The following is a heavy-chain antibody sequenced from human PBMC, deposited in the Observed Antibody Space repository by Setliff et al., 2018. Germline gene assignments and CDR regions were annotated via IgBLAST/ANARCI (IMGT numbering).Heavy chain of an antibody. D-gene: IGHD3-9*01. CDR3: ARERYFDWFFED. J-gene: IGHJ4*01. CDR2: IHASGSP. Sequence: SETLSLTCTVSGGSITSGSFYWSWIRQPAGKKLEWIGRIHASGSPDYNPSFKSRVTISRDTSTNQFSLKLGSVTAADTAVYYCARERYFDWFFEDWGHGTLVTASS. V-gene: IGHV4-61*02. CDR1: GGSITSGSFY.